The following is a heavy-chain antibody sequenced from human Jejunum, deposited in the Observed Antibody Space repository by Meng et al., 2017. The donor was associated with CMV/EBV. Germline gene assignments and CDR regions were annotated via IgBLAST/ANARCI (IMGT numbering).Heavy chain of an antibody. D-gene: IGHD1-26*01. Sequence: VQLVEFGGGVVQPGGSLRLSCAASGFTFNNYGIHWVRQAPGKGLEWVAFIEHDGSNKYYADSVKGRFTISRDNSKNTLYLQMNSLRVEDTAVYYCAKDVGYWGQGTLVTVSS. CDR1: GFTFNNYG. CDR2: IEHDGSNK. V-gene: IGHV3-30*02. J-gene: IGHJ4*02. CDR3: AKDVGY.